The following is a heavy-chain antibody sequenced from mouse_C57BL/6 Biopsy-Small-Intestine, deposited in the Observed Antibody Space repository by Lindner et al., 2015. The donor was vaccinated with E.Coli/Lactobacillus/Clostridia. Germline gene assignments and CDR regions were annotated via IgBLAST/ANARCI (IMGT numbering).Heavy chain of an antibody. CDR2: IYPGDGDT. J-gene: IGHJ3*01. D-gene: IGHD2-4*01. V-gene: IGHV1-80*01. CDR3: ARSGYDFSFAY. CDR1: GYAFSSYW. Sequence: VQLQESGAELVKPGASVKISCKAYGYAFSSYWMNWVKQRPGKGLEWIGQIYPGDGDTNYNGKFKGKATLTADKSSSTAYMQLSSLTSEDSAVYFCARSGYDFSFAYWGQGTLVTVSA.